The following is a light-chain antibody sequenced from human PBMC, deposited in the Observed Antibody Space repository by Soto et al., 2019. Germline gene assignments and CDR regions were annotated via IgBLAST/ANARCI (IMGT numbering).Light chain of an antibody. CDR2: AAS. V-gene: IGKV1-39*01. CDR1: QTISNY. CDR3: QQTYKTPLT. Sequence: DIQMTQSPSSLSASVGDRVTITCRASQTISNYVNWYQQEPGEAPNLLIHAASSLQGGVPSRFSGSGSGTDFTLTISSLQPDDFATYYCQQTYKTPLTFGGGTQVEI. J-gene: IGKJ4*01.